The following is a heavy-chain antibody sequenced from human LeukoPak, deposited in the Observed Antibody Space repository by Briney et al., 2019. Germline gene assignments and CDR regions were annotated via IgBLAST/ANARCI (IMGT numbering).Heavy chain of an antibody. CDR3: ARPNELITMVRGVITNGFDP. CDR1: GFTFSSSA. V-gene: IGHV3-30-3*01. J-gene: IGHJ5*02. CDR2: ISYDGSNK. D-gene: IGHD3-10*01. Sequence: PGRSLRLSCAASGFTFSSSAMHWVRQAPGKGLGWVAVISYDGSNKYYADSVKGRFTISRDNSKNTLYLQMNSLRAEDTAVYYCARPNELITMVRGVITNGFDPWGQGTLVTVSS.